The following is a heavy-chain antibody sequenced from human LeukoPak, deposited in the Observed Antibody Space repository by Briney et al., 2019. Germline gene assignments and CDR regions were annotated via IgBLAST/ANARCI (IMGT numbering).Heavy chain of an antibody. J-gene: IGHJ4*02. D-gene: IGHD7-27*01. CDR2: INWSGGST. CDR1: GFTFDDYG. V-gene: IGHV3-20*01. Sequence: GGSLRLSCAASGFTFDDYGMSWVRQAPGKGLEWVSGINWSGGSTGYADSVKGRFTITRDNAKNSLYLQMNSLRAEDTALYHCARDLETGDLDYWGQGTLVTVSS. CDR3: ARDLETGDLDY.